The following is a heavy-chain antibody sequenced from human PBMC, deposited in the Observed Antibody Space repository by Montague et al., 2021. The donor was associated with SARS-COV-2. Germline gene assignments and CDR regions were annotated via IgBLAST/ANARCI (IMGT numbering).Heavy chain of an antibody. CDR3: VSELYCRSAYCIGNAFDV. D-gene: IGHD2-2*01. V-gene: IGHV4-59*11. CDR1: GAFITSHS. CDR2: VCSGGNA. J-gene: IGHJ3*01. Sequence: SETLSLTCTVSGAFITSHSWCWIWQPPGKGLEWIGNVCSGGNAKYKPSLTSRSPLSVDTDKNQFSLKLTSVTTADTALYYCVSELYCRSAYCIGNAFDVWGQGTMVSVFS.